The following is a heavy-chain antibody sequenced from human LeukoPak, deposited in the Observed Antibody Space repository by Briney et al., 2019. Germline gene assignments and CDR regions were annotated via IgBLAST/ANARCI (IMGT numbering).Heavy chain of an antibody. CDR1: GFSFSSFA. J-gene: IGHJ5*02. CDR2: ITAGHYPT. D-gene: IGHD4-17*01. CDR3: TKDPNGDYVGAFDP. Sequence: GGSLSLSCAASGFSFSSFAMTWVRQAPGKGLEWVSSITAGHYPTYNTDSVKGRFTISRDNSKNTLYLQMNSLRADDTAVYYCTKDPNGDYVGAFDPWGQGTLVTVSS. V-gene: IGHV3-23*01.